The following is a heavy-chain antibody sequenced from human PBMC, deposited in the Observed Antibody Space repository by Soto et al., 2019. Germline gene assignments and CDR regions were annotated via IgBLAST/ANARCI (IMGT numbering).Heavy chain of an antibody. J-gene: IGHJ4*02. D-gene: IGHD1-26*01. CDR3: APQGLGATGYLY. Sequence: EVQLVESGGGLIQPGGSLRLFCAASGFTFSNYGMNWVRQATGKGLEWVSYISDSGSTMYYQDSVKGRFTISRDNAKNSLFPQMNSLRAEDTAVYYCAPQGLGATGYLYWGQGTLVTVSS. V-gene: IGHV3-48*01. CDR2: ISDSGSTM. CDR1: GFTFSNYG.